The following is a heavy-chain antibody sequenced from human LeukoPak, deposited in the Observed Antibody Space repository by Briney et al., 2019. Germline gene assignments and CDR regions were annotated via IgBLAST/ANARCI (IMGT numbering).Heavy chain of an antibody. CDR3: ARRVVAATDGND. D-gene: IGHD2-15*01. J-gene: IGHJ4*02. CDR1: GVSISSGGYY. CDR2: IFYSGST. Sequence: SETLSLTCTVSGVSISSGGYYWSWIRQHPGKGLEWIGYIFYSGSTNYNPSLKSRVTISVDTSKNQFSLKLSSVTAADTAVYYCARRVVAATDGNDWGQGTLVTVSS. V-gene: IGHV4-31*03.